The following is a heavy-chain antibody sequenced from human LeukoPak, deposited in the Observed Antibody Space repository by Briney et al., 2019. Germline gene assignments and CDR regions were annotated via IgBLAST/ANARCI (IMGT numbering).Heavy chain of an antibody. CDR1: GFTFSTYS. Sequence: GGSLRLSCAASGFTFSTYSMKWVRQAPGKGLEWVSYISDSGAMYYADSVRGRFTISRENAQNSLFLQMDSLRAEDTAVYYCARDGGYSGYDADCWGQGTLVTVSS. J-gene: IGHJ4*02. D-gene: IGHD5-12*01. V-gene: IGHV3-48*01. CDR2: ISDSGAM. CDR3: ARDGGYSGYDADC.